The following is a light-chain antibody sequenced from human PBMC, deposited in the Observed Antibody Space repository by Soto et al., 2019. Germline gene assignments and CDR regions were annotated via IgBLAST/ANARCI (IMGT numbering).Light chain of an antibody. CDR3: QQYTRFPQT. Sequence: AIRMTQSPSSFSASTGDRVTITCRATQGISNYLAWYQQKPGKAPKLLIYRASVLESGVPSRFIGGGSGTNFTPTISYQQSEDFATHYCQQYTRFPQTFGQGTKLEIK. CDR2: RAS. J-gene: IGKJ2*01. CDR1: QGISNY. V-gene: IGKV1-8*01.